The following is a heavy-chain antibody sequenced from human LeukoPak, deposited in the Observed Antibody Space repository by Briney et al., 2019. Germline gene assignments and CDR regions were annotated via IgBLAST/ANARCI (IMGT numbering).Heavy chain of an antibody. Sequence: SETLSLTCTVSGGSISSYYWSWIRQPPGKGLEWIGYIYYSGSTNYNPSLKSRVTISVDTSKNQFSLKLSSVTAADTAVYYCARDRTRSTRGAFDIWGQGTMVTVSS. CDR1: GGSISSYY. D-gene: IGHD1-1*01. V-gene: IGHV4-59*01. CDR3: ARDRTRSTRGAFDI. CDR2: IYYSGST. J-gene: IGHJ3*02.